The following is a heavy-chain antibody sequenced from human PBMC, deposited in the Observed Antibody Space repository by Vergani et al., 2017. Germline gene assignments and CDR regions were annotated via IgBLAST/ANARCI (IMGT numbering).Heavy chain of an antibody. Sequence: QVQLQQWGAGLLKPSETLSLTCAVYGGSFSGYYWSWIRQPPGKGLEWIGEINHSGSTNYNPSLKSRVTISVDTYKNQFSLKLSSVTAADTAVYYCARASGRAALRWFDPWGQGTLVTVSS. CDR2: INHSGST. CDR3: ARASGRAALRWFDP. D-gene: IGHD6-6*01. V-gene: IGHV4-34*01. J-gene: IGHJ5*02. CDR1: GGSFSGYY.